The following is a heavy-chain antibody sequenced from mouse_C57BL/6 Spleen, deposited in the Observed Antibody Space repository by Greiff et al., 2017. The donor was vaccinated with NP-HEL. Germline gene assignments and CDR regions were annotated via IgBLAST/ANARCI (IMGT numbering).Heavy chain of an antibody. CDR3: ARGGVITTVFDY. CDR1: GYAFSSYW. Sequence: QVQLQESGAELVKPGASVKISCKASGYAFSSYWMNWVKQRPGKGLEWIGQIYPGDGDTNYNGKFKGKATLTADKSSSTAYMQLSSLTSEDSAVYFCARGGVITTVFDYWGQGTTLTVSS. J-gene: IGHJ2*01. D-gene: IGHD1-1*01. CDR2: IYPGDGDT. V-gene: IGHV1-80*01.